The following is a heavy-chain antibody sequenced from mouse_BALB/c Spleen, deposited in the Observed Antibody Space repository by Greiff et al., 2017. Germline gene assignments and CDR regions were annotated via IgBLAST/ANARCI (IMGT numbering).Heavy chain of an antibody. CDR2: ISSGGSYT. V-gene: IGHV5-9-4*01. CDR3: ARDLREEAWFAY. CDR1: GFTFSSYA. Sequence: EVMLVESGGGLMKPGGSLKLSCAASGFTFSSYAMSWVRQSPEKRLEWVAEISSGGSYTYYPDTVTGRFTISRDNAKNTLYLEMSSLRSEDTAMYYCARDLREEAWFAYWGQGTLVTVSA. J-gene: IGHJ3*01.